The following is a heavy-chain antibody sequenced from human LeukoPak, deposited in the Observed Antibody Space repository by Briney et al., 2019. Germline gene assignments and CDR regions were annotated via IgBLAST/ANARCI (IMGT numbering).Heavy chain of an antibody. CDR2: ISGSGGST. Sequence: GGSLRLSCAASGFTLSSYAMSWVRQAPGKGLEWVSGISGSGGSTYYADSVKGRFTISRDNSKNTLYLQMDSLRAEDTAVYYCAKDPNPREHQLLYGYWGQGTLVTVSS. CDR1: GFTLSSYA. V-gene: IGHV3-23*01. J-gene: IGHJ4*02. CDR3: AKDPNPREHQLLYGY. D-gene: IGHD2-2*02.